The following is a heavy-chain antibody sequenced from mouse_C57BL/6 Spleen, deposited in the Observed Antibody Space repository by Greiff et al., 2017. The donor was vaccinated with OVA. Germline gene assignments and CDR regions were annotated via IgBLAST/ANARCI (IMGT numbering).Heavy chain of an antibody. CDR2: IYPGSGST. Sequence: QVQLQQPGAELVKPGASEKMSCKASGYTFTSYWITWVKQRPGQGLEWIGDIYPGSGSTNYNEKFKSKATLTVDTSSSTAYMQLSSLTSEDSAVYYCARSGYDYEGFDYWGQGTTLTVSS. J-gene: IGHJ2*01. CDR3: ARSGYDYEGFDY. D-gene: IGHD2-4*01. V-gene: IGHV1-55*01. CDR1: GYTFTSYW.